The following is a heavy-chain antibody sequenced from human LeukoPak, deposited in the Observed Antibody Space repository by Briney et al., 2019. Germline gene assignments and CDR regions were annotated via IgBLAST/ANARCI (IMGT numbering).Heavy chain of an antibody. Sequence: ASVKVSCKASGYTFTNYAMHWVRQAPGQRLEWMGWINGGNGYTKYSQNFQGRVTITRDTFASTAYMELSSLRSEDTAVYYCTRGGSSHSFDYGGQGSLVTVSS. CDR1: GYTFTNYA. CDR2: INGGNGYT. V-gene: IGHV1-3*01. J-gene: IGHJ4*02. CDR3: TRGGSSHSFDY. D-gene: IGHD3-16*01.